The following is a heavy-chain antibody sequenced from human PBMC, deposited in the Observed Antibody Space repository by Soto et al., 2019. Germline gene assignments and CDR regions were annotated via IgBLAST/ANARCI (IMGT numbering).Heavy chain of an antibody. Sequence: PGGSLRLSCIASGFTFSSYSMVWVRQAPGKGLEWISYIFVDSSTIYYADSVKGRFTISRDNAKNSLYLQMNSLRAEDTALYYCARVVGYCSNGSCYSSSHFDYWGQGTLVTVSS. J-gene: IGHJ4*02. CDR2: IFVDSSTI. CDR1: GFTFSSYS. V-gene: IGHV3-48*04. D-gene: IGHD2-15*01. CDR3: ARVVGYCSNGSCYSSSHFDY.